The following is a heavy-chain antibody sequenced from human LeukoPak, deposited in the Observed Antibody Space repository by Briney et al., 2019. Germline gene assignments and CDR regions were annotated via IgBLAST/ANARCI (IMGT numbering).Heavy chain of an antibody. CDR1: GYSFTSYW. J-gene: IGHJ4*02. D-gene: IGHD3-3*01. CDR3: ARSPRFYFDY. Sequence: ESLKISRKGSGYSFTSYWIGWVRQMPGKGLEWMGLIYPGDSETRYSPSFQGQVTISADKSLNTAYLQWISLKASDTAMYFCARSPRFYFDYWGQGTPVTVAS. V-gene: IGHV5-51*01. CDR2: IYPGDSET.